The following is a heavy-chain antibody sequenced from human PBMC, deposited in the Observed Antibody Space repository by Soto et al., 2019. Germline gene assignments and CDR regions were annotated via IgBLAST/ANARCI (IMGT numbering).Heavy chain of an antibody. CDR2: IGGSNTDR. CDR3: AKDAVSYNGKWDWFDS. Sequence: DVQLLQSGGGLVQPGGSLTLSCAASRFIFSDYAMNWVRQAPGKGLEWVSSIGGSNTDRYYADSVKGRFIISRDKSKNTMYLKMNSLRDDDKAVYYCAKDAVSYNGKWDWFDSWGQGTLVTVSS. CDR1: RFIFSDYA. D-gene: IGHD1-26*01. V-gene: IGHV3-23*01. J-gene: IGHJ5*01.